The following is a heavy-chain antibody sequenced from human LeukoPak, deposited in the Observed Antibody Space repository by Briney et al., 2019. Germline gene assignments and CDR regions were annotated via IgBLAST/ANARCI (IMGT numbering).Heavy chain of an antibody. CDR3: ATCTESKNYHYTANL. CDR1: GFTFSSYW. Sequence: GGSLRLSCAASGFTFSSYWMHWVRQAPWTGLVLVSRINSDRSNTNYADSVKGRFTITTDNAKNTLYLQMNSLRAEDTAVYYCATCTESKNYHYTANLWGQGTLVIVS. CDR2: INSDRSNT. D-gene: IGHD3-16*02. J-gene: IGHJ4*02. V-gene: IGHV3-74*01.